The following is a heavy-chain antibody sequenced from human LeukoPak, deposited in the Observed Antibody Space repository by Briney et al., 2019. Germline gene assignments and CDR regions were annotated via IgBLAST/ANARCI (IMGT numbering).Heavy chain of an antibody. Sequence: GGSLRLSCAAPGFSFSSDWMSWVRQAPGKGLEWVANIKQDGSEKYYVDSVKGRFTISRDNAKKSLYLQMNRLRVEDTAVYYCARDGYPFDFWGQGTLVTVSS. J-gene: IGHJ4*02. CDR3: ARDGYPFDF. V-gene: IGHV3-7*04. CDR1: GFSFSSDW. CDR2: IKQDGSEK. D-gene: IGHD5-18*01.